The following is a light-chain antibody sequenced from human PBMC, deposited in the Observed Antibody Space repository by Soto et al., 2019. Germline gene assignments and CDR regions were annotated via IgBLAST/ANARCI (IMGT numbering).Light chain of an antibody. J-gene: IGKJ1*01. CDR1: QSVLTSSNNRNY. CDR2: WAS. CDR3: QQYYSSPWT. V-gene: IGKV4-1*01. Sequence: DIVMTQSPDSLAVSLGERATINCKSSQSVLTSSNNRNYLTWYQQKPGQPPKLLIYWASTRKSGVPDRFSGSGSGTDFTLTISSLQAEDGAVYYCQQYYSSPWTFGQGNKVEIK.